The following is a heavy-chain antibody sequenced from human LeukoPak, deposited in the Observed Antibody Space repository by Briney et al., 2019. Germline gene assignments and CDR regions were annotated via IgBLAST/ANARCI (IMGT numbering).Heavy chain of an antibody. J-gene: IGHJ4*02. CDR2: IYYSGTT. CDR3: ARMGAIAGASANPDY. V-gene: IGHV4-61*05. Sequence: SETLSLTCTVSGDSISSSNCCWGWIRQPPGKGLEWIGYIYYSGTTDYSHSLRSRVTMSLDTSKNQFSLKLSSVTTADTAVYYCARMGAIAGASANPDYWGQGTLVSVSS. D-gene: IGHD4/OR15-4a*01. CDR1: GDSISSSNCC.